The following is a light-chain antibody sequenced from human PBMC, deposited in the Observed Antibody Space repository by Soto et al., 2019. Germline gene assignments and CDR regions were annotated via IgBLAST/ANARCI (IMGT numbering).Light chain of an antibody. Sequence: QSALTQPASVSGSPGQSITISCPGTSSDVGGYNYVSWYQQHTGKAPKLMIYDVSKRPSGVSNRISGSKSGKTASLPISGLQAEDEADYSCSSYTRSIHKVFGGGIKLTVL. J-gene: IGLJ2*01. CDR1: SSDVGGYNY. V-gene: IGLV2-14*01. CDR2: DVS. CDR3: SSYTRSIHKV.